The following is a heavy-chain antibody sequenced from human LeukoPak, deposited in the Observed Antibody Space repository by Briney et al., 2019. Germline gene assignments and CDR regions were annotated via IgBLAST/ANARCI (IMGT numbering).Heavy chain of an antibody. CDR3: ARLGYCSSTSCFDS. CDR2: IIPIFGTA. D-gene: IGHD2-2*01. CDR1: GGIFSSYA. V-gene: IGHV1-69*05. J-gene: IGHJ4*02. Sequence: GASVKVSCKASGGIFSSYAISWVRQAPGQGLEWMGGIIPIFGTANYAQKFQGRVTITTAESTSTAYMELSSLRSEDTAVYFCARLGYCSSTSCFDSWGQGTLVTVSS.